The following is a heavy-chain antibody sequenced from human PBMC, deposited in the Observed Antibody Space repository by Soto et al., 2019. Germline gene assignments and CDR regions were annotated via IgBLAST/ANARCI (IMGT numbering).Heavy chain of an antibody. J-gene: IGHJ4*02. CDR1: GGSISSYY. Sequence: SETLSLTCTVSGGSISSYYWSWIRQSPGKGLEWIGYIYYSGSTTYNPSLKSRVTISVDTPKNQFSLKLSSVTAADTAVFYCARRYGSSFDFWGQGTLVTVSS. CDR2: IYYSGST. CDR3: ARRYGSSFDF. V-gene: IGHV4-59*08. D-gene: IGHD4-17*01.